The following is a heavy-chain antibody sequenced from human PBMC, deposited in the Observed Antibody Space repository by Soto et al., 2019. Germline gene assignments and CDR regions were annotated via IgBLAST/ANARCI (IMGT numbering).Heavy chain of an antibody. D-gene: IGHD2-2*01. J-gene: IGHJ4*02. CDR3: ARMAVPAARRWQTPLFDY. CDR1: GGTFSSYA. CDR2: IIPIFGTA. Sequence: QVQLVQSGAEVKKPGSSVKVSCKASGGTFSSYAISWVRQAPGQGLEWMGGIIPIFGTANYAQKFQGRVTITADESTSTAYMELSSLRSEDTAVYYCARMAVPAARRWQTPLFDYWGQGTLVTVSS. V-gene: IGHV1-69*12.